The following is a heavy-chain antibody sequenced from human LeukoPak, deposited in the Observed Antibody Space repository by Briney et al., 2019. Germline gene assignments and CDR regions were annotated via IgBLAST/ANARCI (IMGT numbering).Heavy chain of an antibody. V-gene: IGHV3-30*04. J-gene: IGHJ4*02. CDR3: VGDSSGYYPTFDY. CDR2: ISYDGSNG. Sequence: GGSLRLSCEASGFTFSIYAMHWVRQAPGKGLEWVAVISYDGSNGYYADSVKGRFTISRDNSKNMLYLQMNSLTAEDTSVYYCVGDSSGYYPTFDYWGQGTLVAVSS. D-gene: IGHD3-22*01. CDR1: GFTFSIYA.